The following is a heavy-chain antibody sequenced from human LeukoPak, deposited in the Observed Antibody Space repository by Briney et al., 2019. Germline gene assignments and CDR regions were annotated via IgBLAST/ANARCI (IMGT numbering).Heavy chain of an antibody. Sequence: PETLSLTCTVSGGSISSYYWSWIRQPAGKGLEWIGRIYTSGSTNYNSSLKSRVTMSVDTSKNQFSLKLSSVTAADTAVYYCARDLIAVAGRGFDYWGQGALVTVSS. CDR2: IYTSGST. J-gene: IGHJ4*02. V-gene: IGHV4-4*07. CDR3: ARDLIAVAGRGFDY. D-gene: IGHD6-19*01. CDR1: GGSISSYY.